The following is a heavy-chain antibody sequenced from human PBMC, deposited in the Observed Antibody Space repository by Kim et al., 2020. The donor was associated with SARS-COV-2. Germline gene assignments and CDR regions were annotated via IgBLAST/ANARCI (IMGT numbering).Heavy chain of an antibody. D-gene: IGHD3-3*01. V-gene: IGHV1-8*01. CDR1: GYTFTSYD. J-gene: IGHJ5*02. CDR3: ARGEGARITIFGVVIPHSNWFDP. CDR2: MNPNSGNT. Sequence: ASVKVSCKASGYTFTSYDINWVRQATGQGLEWMGWMNPNSGNTGYAQKFQGRVTMTRNTSISTAYMELSSLRSEDTAVYYCARGEGARITIFGVVIPHSNWFDPWGQGTLVTVSS.